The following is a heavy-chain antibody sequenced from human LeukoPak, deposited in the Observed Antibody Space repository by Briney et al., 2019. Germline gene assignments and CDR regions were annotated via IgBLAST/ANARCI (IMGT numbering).Heavy chain of an antibody. CDR3: ARVAAHHRLAPFDY. V-gene: IGHV1-2*02. CDR2: INPNSGGT. Sequence: GASVKVSCKASGYTFTGYYMHWVRQAPGQGLEWMGWINPNSGGTNYAQKFQGRVTMTRDTSISTAYMELSRLRSDDTAVYYCARVAAHHRLAPFDYWGQGTLVTVSS. D-gene: IGHD6-6*01. CDR1: GYTFTGYY. J-gene: IGHJ4*02.